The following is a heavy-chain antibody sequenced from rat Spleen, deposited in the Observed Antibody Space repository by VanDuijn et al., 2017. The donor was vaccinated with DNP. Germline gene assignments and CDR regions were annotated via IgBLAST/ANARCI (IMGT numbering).Heavy chain of an antibody. D-gene: IGHD3-1*01. J-gene: IGHJ1*01. CDR1: GFTFSDYY. CDR2: TRYDGGST. CDR3: ARWSTSHWFFDF. V-gene: IGHV5-22*01. Sequence: EVQLVESGGGLVRPGRSLKLSCVASGFTFSDYYMAWVRQAPTQGLEWVAYTRYDGGSTYYGDSVKGRFTIFRDNAKSTLYLQMSSLKSEDMATYFCARWSTSHWFFDFWGPGTMVTVSS.